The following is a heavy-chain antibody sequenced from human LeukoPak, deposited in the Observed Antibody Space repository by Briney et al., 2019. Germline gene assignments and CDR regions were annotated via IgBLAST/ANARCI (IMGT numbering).Heavy chain of an antibody. CDR1: GGSISSYY. CDR2: IYTSGST. D-gene: IGHD4-17*01. CDR3: ARDRDYGDYFNWFDP. V-gene: IGHV4-4*07. Sequence: PSETLSVTCTVSGGSISSYYWSWIRQPAGNGLEWIGRIYTSGSTNYNPSLKSRVTMSVDTSKNQFSLKLSSVTAADTAVYYCARDRDYGDYFNWFDPWGQGTLVTVSS. J-gene: IGHJ5*02.